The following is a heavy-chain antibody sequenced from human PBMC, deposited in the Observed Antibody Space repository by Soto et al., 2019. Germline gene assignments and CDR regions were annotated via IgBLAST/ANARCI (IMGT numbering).Heavy chain of an antibody. V-gene: IGHV3-30-3*01. J-gene: IGHJ5*02. Sequence: QVQLVESGGGVVQPGRSLRLSCAASGFTFSSYAMHWVRQAPGKGLEWVAVISYDGSNKYYADSVKGRFTISRDNSKNTLYLQMNSLRAEDTAVYYCARLYGSKTWFDPWGQGTLFSVSS. CDR3: ARLYGSKTWFDP. CDR1: GFTFSSYA. D-gene: IGHD6-19*01. CDR2: ISYDGSNK.